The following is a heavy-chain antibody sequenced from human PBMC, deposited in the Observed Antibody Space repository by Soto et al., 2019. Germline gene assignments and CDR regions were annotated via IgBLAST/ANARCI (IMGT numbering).Heavy chain of an antibody. Sequence: EVDLVESGGGLAQTGRSLRLSCVGSGFTFDDHGMHWVRQIPGRGLEWVSGISWNSGSIGYAESVKGRFTIFRDNAKNSLYLEMNSLRQEDTALYYCVRDTSSGWHLKDHWGQGVQVSVSS. CDR2: ISWNSGSI. CDR1: GFTFDDHG. V-gene: IGHV3-9*01. D-gene: IGHD3-9*01. J-gene: IGHJ4*02. CDR3: VRDTSSGWHLKDH.